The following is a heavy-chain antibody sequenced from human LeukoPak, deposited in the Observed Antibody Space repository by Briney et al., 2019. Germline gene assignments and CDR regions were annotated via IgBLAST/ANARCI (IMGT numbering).Heavy chain of an antibody. V-gene: IGHV1-69*05. CDR3: ARASYGSGKMNAFDI. Sequence: GASVKVSCKASVGTFSSYAISWVRQAPGQGLEWMGGIIPIFGTANYAQKFQGRVAITTDESTSTAYMELSSLRSEDTAVYYCARASYGSGKMNAFDIWGQGTMVTVSS. D-gene: IGHD3-10*01. CDR1: VGTFSSYA. CDR2: IIPIFGTA. J-gene: IGHJ3*02.